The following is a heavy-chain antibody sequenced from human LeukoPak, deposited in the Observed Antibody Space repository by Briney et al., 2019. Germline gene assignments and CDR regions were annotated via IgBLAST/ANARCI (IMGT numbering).Heavy chain of an antibody. Sequence: PSETLSLTCTVSGGSISSSSYYWGWIRQPPGKGLEWIRYVYFRGSTYYNPSLKSRVTISVDTSKNQFSLKLNSVTAADTAVYYCARHVRASGSGSYAFDIWGQGTMVTVSS. J-gene: IGHJ3*02. V-gene: IGHV4-39*01. D-gene: IGHD3-10*01. CDR2: VYFRGST. CDR3: ARHVRASGSGSYAFDI. CDR1: GGSISSSSYY.